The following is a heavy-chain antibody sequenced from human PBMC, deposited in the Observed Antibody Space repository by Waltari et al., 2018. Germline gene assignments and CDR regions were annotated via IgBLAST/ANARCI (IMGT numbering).Heavy chain of an antibody. CDR2: IYESGSS. CDR1: GYSISSGYY. D-gene: IGHD5-12*01. CDR3: ARQFPELYRGYVGYDYFDS. Sequence: QVQLQESGPGLVKPSETLSLTCAVSGYSISSGYYWGWIRQTPGEGLEWIGSIYESGSSFYKLSLKSRVTISVDTSKNQFSLTLRSMTARDTAVYYCARQFPELYRGYVGYDYFDSWGQGTLVTVSS. J-gene: IGHJ4*02. V-gene: IGHV4-38-2*01.